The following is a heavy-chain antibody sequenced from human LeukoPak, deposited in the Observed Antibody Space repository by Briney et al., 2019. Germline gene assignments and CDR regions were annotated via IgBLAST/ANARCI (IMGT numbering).Heavy chain of an antibody. CDR2: IKQDGSEK. V-gene: IGHV3-7*01. D-gene: IGHD3-22*01. CDR3: ARSSGYRFDY. Sequence: GGSLRLSCAASGFTFSNYAMSWVRQAPGKGLEWVANIKQDGSEKYYVDSVKGRFTISRDNAKNSLYLQMNSLRAEDTAVYYCARSSGYRFDYWGQGTLVTVSS. CDR1: GFTFSNYA. J-gene: IGHJ4*02.